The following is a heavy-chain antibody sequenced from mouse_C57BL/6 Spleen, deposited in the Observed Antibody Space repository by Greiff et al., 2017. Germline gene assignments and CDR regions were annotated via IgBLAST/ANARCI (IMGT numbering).Heavy chain of an antibody. CDR2: ISYDGSN. Sequence: EVKLMESGPGLVKPSQSLSLTCSVTGYSITSGYYWNWIRQFPGNKLEWMGYISYDGSNNYNPSLKNRISITRDTSKNQFFLKLNSVTTEDTATYYCAGASYYYGRNYAMDYWGQGTSVTVSS. V-gene: IGHV3-6*01. CDR1: GYSITSGYY. D-gene: IGHD1-1*01. J-gene: IGHJ4*01. CDR3: AGASYYYGRNYAMDY.